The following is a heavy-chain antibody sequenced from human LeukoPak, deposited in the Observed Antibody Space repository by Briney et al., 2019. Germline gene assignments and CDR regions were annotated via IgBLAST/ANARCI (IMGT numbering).Heavy chain of an antibody. CDR2: ICYSGST. CDR1: GGSISSSSYY. Sequence: SETLSLTCTVSGGSISSSSYYWGWIRQPPGKGLEWIGSICYSGSTYYNPSLKSRVTISVDTSKNQSSLKLSSVTAADTAVYYCARSLVVVITIDYWGQGTLVTVSS. D-gene: IGHD3-22*01. CDR3: ARSLVVVITIDY. J-gene: IGHJ4*02. V-gene: IGHV4-39*01.